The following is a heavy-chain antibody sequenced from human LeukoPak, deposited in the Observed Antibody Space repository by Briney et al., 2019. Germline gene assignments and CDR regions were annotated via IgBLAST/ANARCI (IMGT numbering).Heavy chain of an antibody. V-gene: IGHV4-59*01. D-gene: IGHD1-26*01. CDR2: IYYSGST. J-gene: IGHJ5*02. CDR3: ASRGIGQLAGANWFDH. Sequence: SETLSLTCTVSGGSISRYYGSWIRQPPGKGLEGIGYIYYSGSTNYNPSLKSGVTISVDTSKNQFSLKLSSVTAADTAVYYCASRGIGQLAGANWFDHWGQGTLVTVSS. CDR1: GGSISRYY.